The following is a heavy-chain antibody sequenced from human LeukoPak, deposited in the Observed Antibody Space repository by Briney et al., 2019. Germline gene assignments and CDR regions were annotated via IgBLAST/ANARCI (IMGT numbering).Heavy chain of an antibody. CDR3: ARVGSSGWYYFDY. D-gene: IGHD6-19*01. Sequence: SETLSLTCTVSGDSISSYYWSWIRQPPGKGLEWIGYIYYSGSTNYNPSLKSRVNISVDTSKNQFSLKLSSVTAADTAVYYCARVGSSGWYYFDYWGQGTLVTVSS. CDR2: IYYSGST. J-gene: IGHJ4*02. V-gene: IGHV4-59*08. CDR1: GDSISSYY.